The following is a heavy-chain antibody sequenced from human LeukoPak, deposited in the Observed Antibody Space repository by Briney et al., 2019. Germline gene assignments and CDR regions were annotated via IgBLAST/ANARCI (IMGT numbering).Heavy chain of an antibody. CDR3: ARGKGYFDY. J-gene: IGHJ4*02. CDR2: IYYSGTT. Sequence: SETLSLTCTVSGGSISYYYWSWIRQSPGKGLKWIGYIYYSGTTNYNPSLKSRVTISVDTSKNQFSLKLSSVTAADTAVYYCARGKGYFDYWGQGTLVTVSS. V-gene: IGHV4-59*01. CDR1: GGSISYYY.